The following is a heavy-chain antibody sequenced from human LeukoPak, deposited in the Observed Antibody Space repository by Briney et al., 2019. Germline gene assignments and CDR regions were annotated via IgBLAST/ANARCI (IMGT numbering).Heavy chain of an antibody. CDR2: ISRSGTI. J-gene: IGHJ4*02. CDR1: GFTFSDYY. D-gene: IGHD3-10*01. Sequence: PGGSLRLSCAASGFTFSDYYMSWIRQAPGKGLEWISYISRSGTIYYADSVKGRFTISRDNAKNSLYLQMNSLRAEDTAVYYCARAKPKNMVRGLIMRREGRYYFDYWGQGTLVTVSS. V-gene: IGHV3-11*01. CDR3: ARAKPKNMVRGLIMRREGRYYFDY.